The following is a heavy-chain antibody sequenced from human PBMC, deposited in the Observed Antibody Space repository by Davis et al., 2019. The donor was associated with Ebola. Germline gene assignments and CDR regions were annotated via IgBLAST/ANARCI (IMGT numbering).Heavy chain of an antibody. V-gene: IGHV4-34*01. Sequence: SETLSLTCAVSGGSFSGYYWSWIRQPPGKGLEWIGEINHSGSTNYNPSLKSRVTISVDTSKNQFSLKLSSVTAADTAVYYCARGPRWLRSHFDYWGQGTLVTVSS. CDR2: INHSGST. D-gene: IGHD5-12*01. CDR3: ARGPRWLRSHFDY. CDR1: GGSFSGYY. J-gene: IGHJ4*02.